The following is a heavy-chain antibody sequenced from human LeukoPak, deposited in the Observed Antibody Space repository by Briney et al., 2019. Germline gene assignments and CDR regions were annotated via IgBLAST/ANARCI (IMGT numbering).Heavy chain of an antibody. V-gene: IGHV4-34*01. Sequence: KPSETLSLTCAVYGGSFSGYYWSWIRQPPGKGLEWIGEINHSGSTNYNPSLKSRVTISVDTSKNQFSLKLSSVTAADTAVYYCARGTPGAIDAFDIWGQGTMVTVSX. CDR2: INHSGST. CDR3: ARGTPGAIDAFDI. J-gene: IGHJ3*02. CDR1: GGSFSGYY.